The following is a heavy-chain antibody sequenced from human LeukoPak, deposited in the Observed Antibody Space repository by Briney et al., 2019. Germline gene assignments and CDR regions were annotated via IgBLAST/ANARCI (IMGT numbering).Heavy chain of an antibody. V-gene: IGHV3-23*01. D-gene: IGHD6-19*01. Sequence: GGFLRLSCAASGFTYNRNAISWVRQAPGKGLEWVSTIGGSGDKTFYADSVKGRFTISRDNSKNMLHLQMSSLTGEDTALYYCVRRGDASSGWGDHDYWGRGALVTVSS. J-gene: IGHJ4*02. CDR1: GFTYNRNA. CDR3: VRRGDASSGWGDHDY. CDR2: IGGSGDKT.